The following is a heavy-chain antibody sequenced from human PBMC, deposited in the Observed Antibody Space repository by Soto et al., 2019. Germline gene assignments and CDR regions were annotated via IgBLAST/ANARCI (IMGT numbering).Heavy chain of an antibody. CDR2: MNPNSGNT. V-gene: IGHV1-8*01. CDR1: GYTFTSYD. CDR3: ASSPVQGSGWYADY. J-gene: IGHJ4*02. Sequence: QVQLVQSGAEVKKPGASVKVSCKASGYTFTSYDINWVRQATGQGLEWMGWMNPNSGNTGYAQKLQGRVTMTRNTSISTAYMELSSLRSEDTAVYYCASSPVQGSGWYADYWGQGTLVTVSS. D-gene: IGHD6-19*01.